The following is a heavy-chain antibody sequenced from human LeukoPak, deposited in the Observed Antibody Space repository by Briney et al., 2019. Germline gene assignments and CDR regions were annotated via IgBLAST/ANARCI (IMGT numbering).Heavy chain of an antibody. Sequence: PSETLSLTCIVSGDSISSYYWSWLRQPPGKGLEWIGYIFYSGSTNYNPSLKSRVTISIDTSKNQFSLRLSSVTAADTAVFYCTRVRWELGYYYGMDVWGQGTTVTVSS. V-gene: IGHV4-59*01. CDR3: TRVRWELGYYYGMDV. D-gene: IGHD1-26*01. J-gene: IGHJ6*02. CDR2: IFYSGST. CDR1: GDSISSYY.